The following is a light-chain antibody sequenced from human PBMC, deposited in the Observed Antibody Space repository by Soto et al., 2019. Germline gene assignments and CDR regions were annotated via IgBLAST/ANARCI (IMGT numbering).Light chain of an antibody. V-gene: IGLV2-11*01. CDR1: SSDVGGYNY. J-gene: IGLJ2*01. CDR3: CSYAGNTSRV. CDR2: DVS. Sequence: QSALTQPRSVSGSPGQSVTISCTGTSSDVGGYNYVSWYQQHPGKAPKLMIYDVSKRPSGVPDRFSGSKSGNTASLTISGLQAEDEADYYCCSYAGNTSRVFGGGTQLTVL.